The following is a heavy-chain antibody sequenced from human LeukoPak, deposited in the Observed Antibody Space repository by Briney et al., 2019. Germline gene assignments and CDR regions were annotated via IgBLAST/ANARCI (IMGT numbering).Heavy chain of an antibody. Sequence: ASVKVSCKASGYTFTSYYMHWVRQAPGQGLGWMGIINPSGGSTSYAQKFQGRVTMTRDTSTSTVYMELSSLRSEDTAVYCCARDGYYGSGSPYFDYWGQGTLVTVSS. CDR3: ARDGYYGSGSPYFDY. CDR2: INPSGGST. V-gene: IGHV1-46*01. J-gene: IGHJ4*02. D-gene: IGHD3-10*01. CDR1: GYTFTSYY.